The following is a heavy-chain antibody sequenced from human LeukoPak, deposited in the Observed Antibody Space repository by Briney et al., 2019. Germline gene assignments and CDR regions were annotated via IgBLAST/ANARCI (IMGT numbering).Heavy chain of an antibody. J-gene: IGHJ6*02. V-gene: IGHV1-24*01. Sequence: ASVKVSCKVSGYTLTELSMHWVRQAPGKGLEWMGGFDPEDGETIYAQKFQGRVTMTEDTSTDTAYMELSSLRSEDTAVYYCATAAAYYYYYGMDVWGQGTTVTVSS. CDR3: ATAAAYYYYYGMDV. CDR2: FDPEDGET. CDR1: GYTLTELS.